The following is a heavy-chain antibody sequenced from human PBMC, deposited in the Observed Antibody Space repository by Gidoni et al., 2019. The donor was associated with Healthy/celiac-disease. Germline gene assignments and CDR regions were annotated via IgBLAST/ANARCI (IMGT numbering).Heavy chain of an antibody. Sequence: QVQLVQSGAEVKKPGASVKVSCQASGYTFTSYYMHWVRQAPGQGLEWMGIINPSGGSTSYAQKFQGRVTMTRDTSTSTVYMELSSLRSEDTAVYYCARDITVTTPSDAFDIWGQGTMVTVSS. CDR3: ARDITVTTPSDAFDI. J-gene: IGHJ3*02. V-gene: IGHV1-46*01. CDR2: INPSGGST. D-gene: IGHD4-17*01. CDR1: GYTFTSYY.